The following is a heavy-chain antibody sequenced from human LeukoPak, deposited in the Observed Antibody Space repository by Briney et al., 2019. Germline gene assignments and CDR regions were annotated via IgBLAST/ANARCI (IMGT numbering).Heavy chain of an antibody. V-gene: IGHV4-39*01. CDR1: GGSISSTSYY. D-gene: IGHD3-22*01. CDR2: IYYTGST. CDR3: ARFTHDSSGSYFRGNWYFDL. Sequence: SETLSLTCTVSGGSISSTSYYWGWIRQPPGKGLGWIGSIYYTGSTYYNPSVKSRVTIFVDTSKNQFSLKLSSVTAADTAVYYCARFTHDSSGSYFRGNWYFDLWGRGTLVTVSS. J-gene: IGHJ2*01.